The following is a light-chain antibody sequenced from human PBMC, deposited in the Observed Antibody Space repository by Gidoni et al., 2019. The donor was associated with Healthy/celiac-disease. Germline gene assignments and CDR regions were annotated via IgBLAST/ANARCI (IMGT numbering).Light chain of an antibody. Sequence: EIVLTQSPGTLSLSPGERATLSCRASQSVSSSYLAWYQQNPGQAPRLRIYGASSRATGIPDRFSGSGSLTDFTLTISRLEPEDFAVYYCQQYGSSQTFXXXTKVEIK. V-gene: IGKV3-20*01. CDR3: QQYGSSQT. CDR2: GAS. J-gene: IGKJ1*01. CDR1: QSVSSSY.